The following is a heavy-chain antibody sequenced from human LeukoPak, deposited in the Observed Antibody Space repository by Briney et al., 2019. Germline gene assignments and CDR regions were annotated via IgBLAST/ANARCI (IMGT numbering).Heavy chain of an antibody. CDR2: IIPIFGTA. CDR3: ASTYCSGGSCYTYYFDY. V-gene: IGHV1-69*06. D-gene: IGHD2-15*01. J-gene: IGHJ4*02. CDR1: GGTFSSYA. Sequence: RASVKVSCKASGGTFSSYAISWVRQAPGQGLEWMGGIIPIFGTANYAQKFQGRVTITADKSTSTAYMELSSLRSEDTAVYYCASTYCSGGSCYTYYFDYWGQGTLVTVSS.